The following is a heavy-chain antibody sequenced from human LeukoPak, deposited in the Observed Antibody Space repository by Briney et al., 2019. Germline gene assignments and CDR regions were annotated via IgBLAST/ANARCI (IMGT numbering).Heavy chain of an antibody. D-gene: IGHD3-10*01. CDR3: ARARVTMVRGSGRNNAFDI. Sequence: ASVKVSCKASGYTFTGYYMHWVRHAPGQGLEWMGWINPNSGGTNYAQKFQGRVTMTRDTSISTAYMELSRLRSDDTAVYYCARARVTMVRGSGRNNAFDIWGQGTMVTVSS. V-gene: IGHV1-2*02. J-gene: IGHJ3*02. CDR2: INPNSGGT. CDR1: GYTFTGYY.